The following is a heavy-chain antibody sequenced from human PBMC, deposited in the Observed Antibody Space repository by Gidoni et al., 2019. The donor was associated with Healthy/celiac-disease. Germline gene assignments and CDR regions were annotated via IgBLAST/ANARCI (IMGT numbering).Heavy chain of an antibody. CDR1: GFTFSSYS. CDR3: ARDLKGSGWYLDAFDI. J-gene: IGHJ3*02. Sequence: EVQLVESGGGLVKPGGSLRLSCAASGFTFSSYSMNWVRQAPGKGLEWVSSISSSSSYIYYADSVKGRFTISRDNAKNSLYLQMNSLRAEDTAVYYCARDLKGSGWYLDAFDIWGQGTMVTVSS. D-gene: IGHD6-19*01. V-gene: IGHV3-21*01. CDR2: ISSSSSYI.